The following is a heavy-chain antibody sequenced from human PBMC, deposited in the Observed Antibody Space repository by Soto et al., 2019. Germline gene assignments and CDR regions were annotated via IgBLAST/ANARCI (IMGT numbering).Heavy chain of an antibody. V-gene: IGHV3-48*01. CDR3: ARDSGYSYGPLDY. CDR1: ELSRSSYR. CDR2: ISSSSSTI. J-gene: IGHJ4*02. Sequence: CAAAELSRSSYRLNHYRQTPGKGLEWVSYISSSSSTIYYADSVKGRFTISRDNAKNSLYLQMNSLRAEDTAVYYCARDSGYSYGPLDYWGQGTLVTVSS. D-gene: IGHD5-18*01.